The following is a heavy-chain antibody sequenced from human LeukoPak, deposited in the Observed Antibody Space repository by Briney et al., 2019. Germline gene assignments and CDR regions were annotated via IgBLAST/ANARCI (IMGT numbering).Heavy chain of an antibody. CDR1: GFTFSSYG. CDR3: AKDRGYCSSTSCYNYYYYGMDV. D-gene: IGHD2-2*01. CDR2: ISYDGSNK. V-gene: IGHV3-30*18. Sequence: PGGSLRLSCAASGFTFSSYGMHWVRQAPGKGLEWVAVISYDGSNKYYADSVEGRFTISRDNSKNTLYLQMNSLRAEDTAVYYCAKDRGYCSSTSCYNYYYYGMDVWGKGTTVTVSS. J-gene: IGHJ6*04.